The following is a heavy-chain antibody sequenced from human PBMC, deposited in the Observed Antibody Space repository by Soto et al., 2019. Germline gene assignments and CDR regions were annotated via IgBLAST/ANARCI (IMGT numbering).Heavy chain of an antibody. Sequence: QVQLQQWGAGLLKPSETLSLTCAVYGGSFSSYYWSWIRQPPGKGLEWIGVINHSGSTNYYPYLKSRVTISIDTSKNQVSLTLSSVTAADTAVYYCARGEPRFMEWLLLSEYFDPWGQGTLVTVSS. CDR3: ARGEPRFMEWLLLSEYFDP. V-gene: IGHV4-34*01. CDR2: INHSGST. J-gene: IGHJ5*02. CDR1: GGSFSSYY. D-gene: IGHD3-3*01.